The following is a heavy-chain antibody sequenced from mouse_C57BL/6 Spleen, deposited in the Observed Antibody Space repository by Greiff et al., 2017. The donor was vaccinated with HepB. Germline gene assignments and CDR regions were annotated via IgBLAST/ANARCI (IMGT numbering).Heavy chain of an antibody. CDR3: ARVGGNSSGYFDY. D-gene: IGHD3-2*02. Sequence: QVQLQQPGAELVMPGASVKLSCKASGYTFTSYWVHWVKQRPGQGLEWIGEIDPSDSYTNYNQKFKGKSTLTVDKSSSTAYMQLSSLTSEDSAVYYCARVGGNSSGYFDYWGQGTTLTVSS. J-gene: IGHJ2*01. CDR2: IDPSDSYT. V-gene: IGHV1-69*01. CDR1: GYTFTSYW.